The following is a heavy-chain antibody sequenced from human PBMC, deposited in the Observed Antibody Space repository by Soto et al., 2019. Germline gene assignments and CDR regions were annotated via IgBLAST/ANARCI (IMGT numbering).Heavy chain of an antibody. Sequence: ASVKVSCKASGYTFTSYDINWVRQATGQGLEWMGWMNPNSGNTGYAQKFQGRVTMTRNTSISTAFLQWSSLKASDTAMYYCARSGRAIFGWFDPWGQGTLVTVSS. CDR2: MNPNSGNT. J-gene: IGHJ5*02. D-gene: IGHD3-3*01. V-gene: IGHV1-8*01. CDR3: ARSGRAIFGWFDP. CDR1: GYTFTSYD.